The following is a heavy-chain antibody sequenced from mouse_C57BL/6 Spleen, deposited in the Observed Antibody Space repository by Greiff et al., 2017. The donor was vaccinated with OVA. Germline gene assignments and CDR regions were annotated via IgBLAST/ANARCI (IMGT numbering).Heavy chain of an antibody. Sequence: QVQLKQSGAELVRPGASVTLSCKASGYTFTDYEMHWVKQTPVHGLEWIGAIDPETGGTAYNQKFKGKAILTADKSSSTAYMELRSLTSEDSAVYYCTRRGSSFFAYWGQGTLVTVSA. CDR2: IDPETGGT. CDR3: TRRGSSFFAY. D-gene: IGHD1-1*01. CDR1: GYTFTDYE. V-gene: IGHV1-15*01. J-gene: IGHJ3*01.